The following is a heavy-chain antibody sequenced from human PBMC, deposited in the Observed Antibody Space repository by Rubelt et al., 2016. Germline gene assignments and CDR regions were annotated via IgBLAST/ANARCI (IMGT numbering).Heavy chain of an antibody. J-gene: IGHJ4*02. V-gene: IGHV3-15*01. CDR1: GFTFSSYS. CDR3: STAAGPNRRLDS. D-gene: IGHD2/OR15-2a*01. CDR2: IKTKADGGTS. Sequence: EVQLVESGGGLVQPGGSLRLSCAASGFTFSSYSMNWVRQAPGKGLEWVGRIKTKADGGTSDYAAPVKGRFSISRDDSKNELFLQMKSLETEETAVYYCSTAAGPNRRLDSWGQGTLVTVSS.